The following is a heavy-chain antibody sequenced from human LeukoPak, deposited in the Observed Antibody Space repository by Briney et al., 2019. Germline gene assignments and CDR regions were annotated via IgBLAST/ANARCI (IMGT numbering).Heavy chain of an antibody. CDR1: GGSISRYY. CDR3: ARDFSSSYYYYMDV. J-gene: IGHJ6*03. Sequence: SETLSLTCTVSGGSISRYYWSWIRQPAGKGLEWIGRIYTSGSTNYNPSLKSRVTMSVDTSKNQFSLKLSSVTAADTAVYYCARDFSSSYYYYMDVWGKGTTVTVSS. D-gene: IGHD6-13*01. CDR2: IYTSGST. V-gene: IGHV4-4*07.